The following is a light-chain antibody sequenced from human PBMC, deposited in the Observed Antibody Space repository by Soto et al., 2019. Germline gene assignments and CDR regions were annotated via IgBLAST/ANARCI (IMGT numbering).Light chain of an antibody. Sequence: DIQMTQSPSSLSASVGDRVTITCQASQDINIYLNWYQQKPGNAPQVLIYDASNLETGVPTRFSGSGSGTDFTFTISSLQPEDSATYYCQQYDNLPLTFGGGTKVELK. CDR3: QQYDNLPLT. CDR1: QDINIY. J-gene: IGKJ4*01. CDR2: DAS. V-gene: IGKV1-33*01.